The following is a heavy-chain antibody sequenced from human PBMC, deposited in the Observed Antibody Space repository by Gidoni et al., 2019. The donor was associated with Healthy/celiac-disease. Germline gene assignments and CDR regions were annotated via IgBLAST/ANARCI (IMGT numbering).Heavy chain of an antibody. J-gene: IGHJ6*02. D-gene: IGHD3-22*01. CDR3: ARNVYYDSSGYPDQTNYYYYGMDV. V-gene: IGHV1-69*01. Sequence: GGTFSSYGISWVRQAPGQGLEWMGGIIPMFGTANYAQKFQGRVTITADESTSTAYMELSSLRSEDTAVYYCARNVYYDSSGYPDQTNYYYYGMDVWGQGTTVTVSS. CDR1: GGTFSSYG. CDR2: IIPMFGTA.